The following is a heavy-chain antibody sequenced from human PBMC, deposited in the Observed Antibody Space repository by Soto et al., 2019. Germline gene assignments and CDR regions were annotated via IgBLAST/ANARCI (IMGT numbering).Heavy chain of an antibody. CDR2: ISGYSGNA. CDR3: AKRTSGTTWGESDY. Sequence: QVHVVQSGAEVKRPGDSVKVSCKTSGYIFSDYGINWVRQAPGQGLEWMGWISGYSGNANLAQKFQGSVTMIRDTATITAYMELRSLRSDDTAVYYCAKRTSGTTWGESDYWGQGTLVTVSS. CDR1: GYIFSDYG. D-gene: IGHD4-17*01. V-gene: IGHV1-18*04. J-gene: IGHJ4*02.